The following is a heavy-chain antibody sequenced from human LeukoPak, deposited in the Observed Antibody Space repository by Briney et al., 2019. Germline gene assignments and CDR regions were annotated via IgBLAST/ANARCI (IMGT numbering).Heavy chain of an antibody. Sequence: GGSLRLSCAASGFTFSSYWMSWVRQAPGKGLEWVSAISGSGGSTYYADSVKGRFTISRDNSKNTLYLQMNSLRAEDTAVYYCAKDRDDYGDFYFDYWGQGTLVTVSS. D-gene: IGHD4-17*01. J-gene: IGHJ4*02. CDR3: AKDRDDYGDFYFDY. CDR2: ISGSGGST. V-gene: IGHV3-23*01. CDR1: GFTFSSYW.